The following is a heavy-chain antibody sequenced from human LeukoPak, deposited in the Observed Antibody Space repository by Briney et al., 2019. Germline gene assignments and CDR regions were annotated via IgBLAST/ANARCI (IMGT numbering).Heavy chain of an antibody. D-gene: IGHD3-10*01. CDR3: ASGVRGALDY. CDR2: ISYDGSNK. J-gene: IGHJ4*02. CDR1: GFTFSSYA. V-gene: IGHV3-30*14. Sequence: GGSLRLSCAASGFTFSSYAMHWVRQAPGKGLEWVAVISYDGSNKYYADSVKGRFTISRDNSKDTLYLQMNSLRAEDTAVYYCASGVRGALDYWGQGTLVTVSS.